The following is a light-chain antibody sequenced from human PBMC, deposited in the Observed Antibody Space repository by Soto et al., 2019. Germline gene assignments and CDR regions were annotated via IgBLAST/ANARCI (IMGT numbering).Light chain of an antibody. J-gene: IGKJ2*01. CDR2: GAS. CDR1: QSVSSN. V-gene: IGKV3-15*01. Sequence: EIVMTQSPVTLSVSPGERATLSCRASQSVSSNLAWYQQKPGQTPRLLIYGASTRATGIPARFSGSGSGTEFTLTISRLQSEDFAVYYCQQYNNWPLSSFGQGTKLQIK. CDR3: QQYNNWPLSS.